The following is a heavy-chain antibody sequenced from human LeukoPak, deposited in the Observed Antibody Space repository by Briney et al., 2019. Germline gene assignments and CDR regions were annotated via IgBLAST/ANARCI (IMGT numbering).Heavy chain of an antibody. CDR1: GGSISSYY. V-gene: IGHV4-4*08. CDR2: IYTSGST. Sequence: SETLSLTCTVSGGSISSYYWSWIRQPPGKGLEWIGRIYTSGSTNYNPSLKSRVTISVDTSKNQFSLKLSSVTAADTAVYYCARDKWLDTRMYYYYYMDVWGKGTTVTISS. D-gene: IGHD5-18*01. CDR3: ARDKWLDTRMYYYYYMDV. J-gene: IGHJ6*03.